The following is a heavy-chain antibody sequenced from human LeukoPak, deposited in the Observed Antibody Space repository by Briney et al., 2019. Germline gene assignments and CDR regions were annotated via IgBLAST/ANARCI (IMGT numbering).Heavy chain of an antibody. CDR3: ARTDIVVVVAATPSYYGMDV. CDR1: GGSFSGYY. D-gene: IGHD2-15*01. Sequence: SETLSLTCAVYGGSFSGYYWSWIRQPPGKGLEWIGEINHSGSTNYNPSLKSRVTISVDTSKNQFSLKLSSVTAADTAVYYCARTDIVVVVAATPSYYGMDVWGQGTLVTVSS. CDR2: INHSGST. V-gene: IGHV4-34*01. J-gene: IGHJ6*02.